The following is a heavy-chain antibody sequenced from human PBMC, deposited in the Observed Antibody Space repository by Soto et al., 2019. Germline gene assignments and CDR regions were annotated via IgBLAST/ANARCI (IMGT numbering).Heavy chain of an antibody. Sequence: SETLSLTCTVSGGSISSSSYYWGWIRQPPGKGLEWIGSIYYSGSTYYNPSLKSRVTISVDTSKNQFSLKLSSVTAADTAVYYCARRSRSGSYFPHWGQGTLVTVSS. CDR3: ARRSRSGSYFPH. J-gene: IGHJ1*01. CDR2: IYYSGST. V-gene: IGHV4-39*01. CDR1: GGSISSSSYY. D-gene: IGHD1-26*01.